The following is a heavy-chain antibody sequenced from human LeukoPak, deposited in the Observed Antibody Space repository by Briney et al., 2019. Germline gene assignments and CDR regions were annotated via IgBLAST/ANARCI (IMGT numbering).Heavy chain of an antibody. V-gene: IGHV4-34*01. D-gene: IGHD6-19*01. CDR1: GGSISSYY. CDR2: INHSGST. Sequence: SETLSLTCTVSGGSISSYYWSWIRQPPGKGLEWIGEINHSGSTNYNPPLKSRVTISVATSKNQFSLKLSSVTAADTAVYYCARHQLSSGWARSYRYFDYWGQGTLVTVSS. CDR3: ARHQLSSGWARSYRYFDY. J-gene: IGHJ4*02.